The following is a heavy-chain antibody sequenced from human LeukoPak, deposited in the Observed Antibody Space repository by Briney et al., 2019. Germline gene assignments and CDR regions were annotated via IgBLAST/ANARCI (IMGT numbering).Heavy chain of an antibody. V-gene: IGHV1-2*02. Sequence: ASVKVSCKASGYTFTGYYMHWVRQAPGQGLEWMGWINPNSGGTNYAQKLQGRVTMTTDTSTSTAYMELRSLRSDDTAVYYCARQAVEWELYYYYYMDVWGKGTTVTVSS. CDR2: INPNSGGT. J-gene: IGHJ6*03. CDR1: GYTFTGYY. D-gene: IGHD1-26*01. CDR3: ARQAVEWELYYYYYMDV.